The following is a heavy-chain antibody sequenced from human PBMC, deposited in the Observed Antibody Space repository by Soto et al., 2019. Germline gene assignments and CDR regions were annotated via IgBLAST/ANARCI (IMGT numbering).Heavy chain of an antibody. J-gene: IGHJ4*02. Sequence: QITLKESGPTLVKPTQTLTLTCTFSGFSLSTSGVGVGWIRQPPGKALEWLALIYWDDDKRYSPSLKSRLTITQDTSKNQVVLTMTNMDPVDTATYYCAHRRSGYCSGGSCYDGYWIDYWGQGTLVTVSS. D-gene: IGHD2-15*01. CDR1: GFSLSTSGVG. CDR2: IYWDDDK. V-gene: IGHV2-5*02. CDR3: AHRRSGYCSGGSCYDGYWIDY.